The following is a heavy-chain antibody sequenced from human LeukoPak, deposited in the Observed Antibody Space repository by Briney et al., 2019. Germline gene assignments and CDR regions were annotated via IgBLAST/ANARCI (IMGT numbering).Heavy chain of an antibody. CDR3: AKDRCSNGIGGYYYYMDV. CDR2: IQYDGSNE. J-gene: IGHJ6*03. Sequence: GGSLRLSCAASGFTFSSYGMHWVRQAPGKGLEWVAYIQYDGSNEQYADSEKGRFSISRDSTKNILYMQMNSLRAEDTAVYYCAKDRCSNGIGGYYYYMDVWGKGSTVTISS. V-gene: IGHV3-30*02. D-gene: IGHD2-8*01. CDR1: GFTFSSYG.